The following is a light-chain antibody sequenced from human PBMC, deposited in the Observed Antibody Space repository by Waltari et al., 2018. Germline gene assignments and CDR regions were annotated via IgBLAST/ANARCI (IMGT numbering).Light chain of an antibody. J-gene: IGKJ1*01. CDR1: QGISNY. CDR2: AAS. CDR3: QQYYTYPRT. V-gene: IGKV1-8*01. Sequence: AIRMTQSPSSFSASTGHRLTITCRASQGISNYLAWYQQKSGKAPKLLIYAASTLQSGVPSRFSGSGSGTDFTLTISCLQSEDFAIYYCQQYYTYPRTFGQGTKVEV.